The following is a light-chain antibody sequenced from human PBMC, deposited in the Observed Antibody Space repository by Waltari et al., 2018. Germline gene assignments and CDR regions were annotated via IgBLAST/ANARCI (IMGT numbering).Light chain of an antibody. CDR2: GAS. CDR3: QQYGGSPKYT. V-gene: IGKV3-20*01. CDR1: QSVSSTY. J-gene: IGKJ2*01. Sequence: EIELTQSPGTLSLSPGERATLSCRASQSVSSTYLAWYQQKPGQAPRLLIYGASSRATGTPDRFSGSGSGTDFTLTISRLEPEDFAVYYCQQYGGSPKYTFGQGTKLEIK.